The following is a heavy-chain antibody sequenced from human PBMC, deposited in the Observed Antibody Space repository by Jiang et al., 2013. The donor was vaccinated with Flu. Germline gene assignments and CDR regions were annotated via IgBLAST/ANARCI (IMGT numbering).Heavy chain of an antibody. CDR3: ARDHSGSYLGRIGYYYMDV. D-gene: IGHD1-26*01. CDR1: GDSVSSNSAA. V-gene: IGHV6-1*01. Sequence: QTLSLTCAISGDSVSSNSAAWNWIRQSPSRGLEWLGRTYYRSKWYNDYAVSVKSRITINPDTSKNQFSLQLNSVTPEDTAVYYCARDHSGSYLGRIGYYYMDVWGKGTTVTVSS. J-gene: IGHJ6*03. CDR2: TYYRSKWYN.